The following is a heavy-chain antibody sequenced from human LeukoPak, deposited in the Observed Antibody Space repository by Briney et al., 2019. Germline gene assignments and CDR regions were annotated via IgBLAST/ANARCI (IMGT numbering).Heavy chain of an antibody. CDR3: ARASYDSSGYYLGAGARADY. Sequence: PGGSLRLSCAASGFTFSSYSMNWVRQAPGKGLEWVSYISSSSNTIYYAGPVKGRFTISRDNAKNSLYLQMNSLRAEDTAVYYCARASYDSSGYYLGAGARADYWGQGTLVTVSS. D-gene: IGHD3-22*01. J-gene: IGHJ4*02. V-gene: IGHV3-48*01. CDR1: GFTFSSYS. CDR2: ISSSSNTI.